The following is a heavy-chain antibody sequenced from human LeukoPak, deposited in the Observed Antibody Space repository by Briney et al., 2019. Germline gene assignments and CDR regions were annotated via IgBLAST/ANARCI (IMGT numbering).Heavy chain of an antibody. CDR3: ARDERTFIISDY. D-gene: IGHD3-10*01. CDR2: INPSGGST. CDR1: GYTFTSYD. Sequence: ASVKVSCKASGYTFTSYDMHWVRQAPGQGLEWMGIINPSGGSTSYAQKFQGRVTMTRDTSTSTVYMELSSLRSEDTAVYYCARDERTFIISDYWGQGTLVTVSS. J-gene: IGHJ4*02. V-gene: IGHV1-46*01.